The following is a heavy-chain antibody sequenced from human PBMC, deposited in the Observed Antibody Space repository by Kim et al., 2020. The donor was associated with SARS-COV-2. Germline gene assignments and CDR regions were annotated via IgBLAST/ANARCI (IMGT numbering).Heavy chain of an antibody. J-gene: IGHJ4*02. Sequence: GGQNNAQKFQGRVTIARDPSISTAYMELSRLRSDDTAVYYCAGFLDYFDYWGQGTLVTVSS. V-gene: IGHV1-2*02. CDR2: GGQ. CDR3: AGFLDYFDY.